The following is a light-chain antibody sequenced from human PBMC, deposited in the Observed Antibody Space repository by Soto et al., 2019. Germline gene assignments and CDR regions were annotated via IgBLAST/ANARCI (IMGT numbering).Light chain of an antibody. Sequence: DIPMTQSPSTLSASVGDRVTITCRASQSVSNWLAWYQQKPGKAPKLLIYKASTLETGVPSRFSGSGSGTEFTLTISSLQRDDFATYYCQQYNSYSTFGQGTKVEVK. J-gene: IGKJ1*01. CDR3: QQYNSYST. CDR2: KAS. CDR1: QSVSNW. V-gene: IGKV1-5*03.